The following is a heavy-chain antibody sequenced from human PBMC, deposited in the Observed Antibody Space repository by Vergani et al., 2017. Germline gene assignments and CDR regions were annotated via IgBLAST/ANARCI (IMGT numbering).Heavy chain of an antibody. J-gene: IGHJ4*02. D-gene: IGHD6-6*01. CDR2: IGTAGDT. CDR1: GFTFSTYD. Sequence: EVDLVESGGGLVQPGGSLRLSCAASGFTFSTYDMHWVRQATGKGLEWVSAIGTAGDTYYPGSVKGRFTISRENAKNSLYLQMNGLRAGDTAVYYCARRDSSSPALDYWGQGTLVTVSS. CDR3: ARRDSSSPALDY. V-gene: IGHV3-13*01.